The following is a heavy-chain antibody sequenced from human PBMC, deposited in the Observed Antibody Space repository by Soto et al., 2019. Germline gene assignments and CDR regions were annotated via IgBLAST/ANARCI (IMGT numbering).Heavy chain of an antibody. V-gene: IGHV3-30*03. CDR3: ARQVIPHINGSDN. CDR2: ISLDGSNK. Sequence: QVQLVESGGGVVQPGRSLRLSCAASGFTFSDYGIHWVRQAPGKGLEWVAVISLDGSNKYFADSVKGRFTISRDNSQNTLYLQINSLSAEDTAVYQCARQVIPHINGSDNRGQGTMVTVSS. D-gene: IGHD3-10*01. J-gene: IGHJ3*01. CDR1: GFTFSDYG.